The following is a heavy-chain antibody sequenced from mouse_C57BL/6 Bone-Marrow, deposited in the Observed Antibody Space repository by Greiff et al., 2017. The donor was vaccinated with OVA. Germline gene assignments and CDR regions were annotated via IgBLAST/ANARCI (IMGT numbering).Heavy chain of an antibody. CDR1: GFSLTSYG. CDR2: IWGGGST. Sequence: VQLQESGPGLVAPSQRLSITCTVSGFSLTSYGVDWVRQPPGKGLEWLGVIWGGGSTNYNSAIMSRLRISKDNSKSQFFLKMNSLQTDDTAMYYCAGGYYVRFAYWGQGTLVTVSA. V-gene: IGHV2-9*01. D-gene: IGHD2-3*01. CDR3: AGGYYVRFAY. J-gene: IGHJ3*01.